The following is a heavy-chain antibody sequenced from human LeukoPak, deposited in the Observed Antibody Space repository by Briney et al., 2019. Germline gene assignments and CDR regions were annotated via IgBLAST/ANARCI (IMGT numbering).Heavy chain of an antibody. CDR3: ARDLLEYSSSSGGRYYFDY. J-gene: IGHJ4*02. CDR2: MNPNSGNT. D-gene: IGHD6-6*01. CDR1: GYTFTSYD. Sequence: ASVKVSCKASGYTFTSYDINWVRQATGQGLEWMGWMNPNSGNTGYAQKFQGRVTITTDESTSTAYMELSSLRSEDTAVYYCARDLLEYSSSSGGRYYFDYWGQGTLVTVSS. V-gene: IGHV1-8*03.